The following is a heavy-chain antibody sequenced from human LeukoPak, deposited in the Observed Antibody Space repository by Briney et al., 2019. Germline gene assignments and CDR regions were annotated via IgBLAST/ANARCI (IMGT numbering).Heavy chain of an antibody. CDR2: ISSSSSTI. J-gene: IGHJ4*02. CDR3: ARAAGGDY. Sequence: PGGTLRLSCAASGFTFSSYSMNWVRQAPGKGLEWVSYISSSSSTIYYADSVKGRFTISRDNAKNSLYLQMNSQRAEDTAVYYCARAAGGDYWGQGTLVTVSS. V-gene: IGHV3-48*01. CDR1: GFTFSSYS. D-gene: IGHD2-8*02.